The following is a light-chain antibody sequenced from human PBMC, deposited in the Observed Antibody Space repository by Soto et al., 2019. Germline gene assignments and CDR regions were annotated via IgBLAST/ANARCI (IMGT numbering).Light chain of an antibody. CDR2: KAS. Sequence: IQMTQSPSTLSASVGDRVSITCRASQTIFSWLAWYQQKPGKAPNLLIYKASSLESRVPSRYSGSGSGTEFTLTISCLEPDEFAAYYCQQYNSYQYSFGQGTKLEIK. CDR1: QTIFSW. J-gene: IGKJ2*03. V-gene: IGKV1-5*03. CDR3: QQYNSYQYS.